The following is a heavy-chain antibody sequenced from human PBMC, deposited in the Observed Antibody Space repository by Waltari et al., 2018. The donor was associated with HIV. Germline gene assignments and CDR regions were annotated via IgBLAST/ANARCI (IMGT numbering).Heavy chain of an antibody. CDR2: IYYSGST. CDR1: GGSISSSSYY. Sequence: QLQLQESGPGLVKPSETLSPICTVSGGSISSSSYYWGWIRQPPGKGLEWIGSIYYSGSTYYNPSLKSRVTISVDTSKNQFSLKLSSVTAADTAVHYCARPYSSSWYYFDYWGQGTLVTVSS. J-gene: IGHJ4*02. CDR3: ARPYSSSWYYFDY. D-gene: IGHD6-13*01. V-gene: IGHV4-39*01.